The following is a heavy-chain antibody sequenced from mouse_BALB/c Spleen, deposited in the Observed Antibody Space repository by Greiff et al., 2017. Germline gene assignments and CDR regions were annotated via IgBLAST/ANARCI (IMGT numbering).Heavy chain of an antibody. Sequence: EVQLQQSGAELVRSGASVKLSCTASGFNIKDYYMHWVKQRPEQGLEWIGWIDPENGDTEYAPKFQGKATMTADTSSNTAYLQLSSLTSEDTAVYYCTRSTMITTLAYWGQGTLVTVSA. V-gene: IGHV14-4*02. J-gene: IGHJ3*01. CDR2: IDPENGDT. D-gene: IGHD2-4*01. CDR3: TRSTMITTLAY. CDR1: GFNIKDYY.